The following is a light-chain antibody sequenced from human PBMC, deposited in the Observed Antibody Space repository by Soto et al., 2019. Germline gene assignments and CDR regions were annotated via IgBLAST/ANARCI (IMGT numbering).Light chain of an antibody. Sequence: DIQMTQSPSSLSASIGDRVTITCQANQDISDSLNWYQQKSGKAPKLLMYDVSNLEPGVPSRFSGRRAGTDFTFTISSLQPEDFATYFCQQYHSLPLTFGGGT. J-gene: IGKJ4*01. CDR2: DVS. V-gene: IGKV1-33*01. CDR1: QDISDS. CDR3: QQYHSLPLT.